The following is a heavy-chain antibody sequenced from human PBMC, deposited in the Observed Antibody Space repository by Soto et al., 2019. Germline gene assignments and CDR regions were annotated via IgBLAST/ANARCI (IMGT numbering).Heavy chain of an antibody. V-gene: IGHV3-9*01. CDR1: GFTFDDYA. D-gene: IGHD3-3*01. CDR2: ISWKSGSI. CDR3: AKDRERFLEDPDYHYYGMDV. Sequence: GGSLRLSCAASGFTFDDYAMHWVRHAPGKGLEWVSGISWKSGSIGYADSVKGRFTISRDNAKNSLYLQMNSLRAEDTALYYCAKDRERFLEDPDYHYYGMDVWGQGTTVTVSS. J-gene: IGHJ6*02.